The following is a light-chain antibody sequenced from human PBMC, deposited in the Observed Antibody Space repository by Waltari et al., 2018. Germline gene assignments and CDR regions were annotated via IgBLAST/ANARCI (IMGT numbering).Light chain of an antibody. V-gene: IGKV3-20*01. CDR2: GAS. J-gene: IGKJ2*01. CDR1: QNINTNF. Sequence: ELVLTQSPGTLSLSPGERATLSCRASQNINTNFLTWYQQKPGQAPRLLIYGASSRATDIPDRFSGSGSGTDFTLTISRLEPEDIAVYYCQQYSRPSYTFGQGTKLEIK. CDR3: QQYSRPSYT.